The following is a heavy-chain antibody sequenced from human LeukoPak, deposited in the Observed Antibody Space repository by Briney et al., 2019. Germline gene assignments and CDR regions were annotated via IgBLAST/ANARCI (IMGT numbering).Heavy chain of an antibody. CDR1: GFTFSSYS. CDR3: ARGPPLVGATTYDY. CDR2: ISSSSSYI. Sequence: GGSLRLSCAASGFTFSSYSMNWVRQAPGKGLEWVSSISSSSSYIYYADSVKGRFTISRDNAKNTLYLQMNSLRAEDTAVYYCARGPPLVGATTYDYWGQGTLVTVSS. D-gene: IGHD1-26*01. V-gene: IGHV3-21*01. J-gene: IGHJ4*02.